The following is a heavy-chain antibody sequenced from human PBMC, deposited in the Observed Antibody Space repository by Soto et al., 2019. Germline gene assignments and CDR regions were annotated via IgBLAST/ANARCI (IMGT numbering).Heavy chain of an antibody. Sequence: QVQLVQSGAEVKKPGASVKVSCKASGYTFTSYDINWVRQATGQGLEWMGWMNPNSGNTGYAQKFQGRVNMTRNTSISTAYMELSSLRSEDTAVYYCARVVRGIVVVPAAIDYFDYWGQGTLVTVSS. CDR2: MNPNSGNT. V-gene: IGHV1-8*01. CDR1: GYTFTSYD. CDR3: ARVVRGIVVVPAAIDYFDY. D-gene: IGHD2-2*02. J-gene: IGHJ4*02.